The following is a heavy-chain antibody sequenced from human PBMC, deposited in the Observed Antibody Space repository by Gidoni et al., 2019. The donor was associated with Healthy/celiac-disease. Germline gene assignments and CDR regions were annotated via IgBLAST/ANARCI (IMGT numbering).Heavy chain of an antibody. CDR2: ISGSGGST. CDR3: AKSPYCGGDCYSWYFDL. Sequence: EVQLLESGGGLVQPGGSLRLSCAASGFTFSSYAMSWVRQAPGKGLEWVSAISGSGGSTYYADSVKGRFTISRDNSKNTLYLQMNSLRAEDTAVYYCAKSPYCGGDCYSWYFDLWGRGTLVTVSS. J-gene: IGHJ2*01. V-gene: IGHV3-23*01. CDR1: GFTFSSYA. D-gene: IGHD2-21*02.